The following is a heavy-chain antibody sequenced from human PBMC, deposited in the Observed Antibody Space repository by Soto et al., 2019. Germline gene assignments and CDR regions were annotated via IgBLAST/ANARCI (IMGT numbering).Heavy chain of an antibody. CDR3: AHSSLDCTNGACYRGDTIYYFDY. V-gene: IGHV2-5*01. J-gene: IGHJ4*02. CDR1: GFSLSTSGVG. CDR2: IYWNDDK. Sequence: SGPTLVNPTQTLTRTCTFSGFSLSTSGVGVGLIRQPPGQALEWLALIYWNDDKRYSPSLKSRLTITKDTSKNQVVLTMTNMDPVDTATYYCAHSSLDCTNGACYRGDTIYYFDYWGQGTLVTVSS. D-gene: IGHD2-8*01.